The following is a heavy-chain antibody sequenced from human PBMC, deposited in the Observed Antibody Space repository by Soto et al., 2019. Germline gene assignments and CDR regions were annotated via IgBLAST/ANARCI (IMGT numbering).Heavy chain of an antibody. V-gene: IGHV1-2*02. CDR1: GYTFTTYF. Sequence: ASVKVSCKASGYTFTTYFLHWVRQAPGQGLEWLGWISPGSGGTNYAQKFQGRVTMTRDTSINTAYMELSRLTSDDTGVYYCAREWQRGTDYWGQGALVTVS. CDR3: AREWQRGTDY. J-gene: IGHJ4*02. D-gene: IGHD6-25*01. CDR2: ISPGSGGT.